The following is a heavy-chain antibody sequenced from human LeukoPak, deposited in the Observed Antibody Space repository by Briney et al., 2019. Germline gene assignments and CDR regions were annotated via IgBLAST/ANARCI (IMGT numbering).Heavy chain of an antibody. CDR3: ARGSMIVQRRDVFAI. Sequence: KPGGSLRLSCAASGFTFSTYSMNWVRQAPGKGLEWVSSISTTSSHIYYADSMKGRFTISRDNAKDSLYLQVNSLRAEDTAVYYCARGSMIVQRRDVFAIWGQGTMVTVSS. V-gene: IGHV3-21*01. CDR1: GFTFSTYS. CDR2: ISTTSSHI. D-gene: IGHD3-22*01. J-gene: IGHJ3*02.